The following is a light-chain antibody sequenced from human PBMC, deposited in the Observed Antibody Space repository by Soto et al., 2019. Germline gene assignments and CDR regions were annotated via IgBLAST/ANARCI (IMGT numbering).Light chain of an antibody. J-gene: IGLJ1*01. CDR1: SGDVGGYNY. V-gene: IGLV2-8*01. CDR3: RSYAGSNNYV. Sequence: QSVLTQPPSASGSPGQSVNISCTGTSGDVGGYNYVSWYQQHPGKAPTLMIFEVSERPSGVPDRFSASKSGNTASLTVSGLQAEDEADYYCRSYAGSNNYVFGTGTKLTVL. CDR2: EVS.